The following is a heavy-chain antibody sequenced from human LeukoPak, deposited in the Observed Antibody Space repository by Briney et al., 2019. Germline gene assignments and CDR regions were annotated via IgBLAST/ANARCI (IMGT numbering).Heavy chain of an antibody. CDR1: GFTFSSYS. D-gene: IGHD6-13*01. J-gene: IGHJ5*02. V-gene: IGHV3-21*01. Sequence: AGGSLRLSCAASGFTFSSYSMNWVRQAPGKGLEWVSSISSSSSYIYYADSVKGRFTISRDNAKNSLYLQMNSLRAEDTAVYYCARDPHPAAANWFDPWGQGTLVTVSS. CDR2: ISSSSSYI. CDR3: ARDPHPAAANWFDP.